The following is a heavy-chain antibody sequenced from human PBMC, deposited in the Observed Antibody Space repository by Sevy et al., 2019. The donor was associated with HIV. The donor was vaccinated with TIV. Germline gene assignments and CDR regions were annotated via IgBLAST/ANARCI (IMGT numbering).Heavy chain of an antibody. D-gene: IGHD3-16*02. V-gene: IGHV3-30-3*01. Sequence: GGSLRLSCAASGFTFSSYAMHWVRQAPGKGLEWVAVISYDGSNKYYADSVKGRFTISRDNSKNTLYLQMNSLRAEDTAVYYWARVGGDYVWGSYRVWGQGTLVTVSS. J-gene: IGHJ4*02. CDR3: ARVGGDYVWGSYRV. CDR2: ISYDGSNK. CDR1: GFTFSSYA.